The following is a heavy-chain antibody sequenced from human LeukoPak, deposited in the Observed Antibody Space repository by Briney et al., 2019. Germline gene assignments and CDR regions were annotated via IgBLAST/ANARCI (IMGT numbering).Heavy chain of an antibody. D-gene: IGHD3-22*01. J-gene: IGHJ3*02. CDR2: IYHSGST. Sequence: SETLSLTCAVSGYSISSGYYWVWIRQPPGKGLEWIGSIYHSGSTYYNPSLKSRVTISVDTSKNQFSLKLSSVTAADTAVYYCARSITMIVGVDAFDIWGQGTMVTVSS. CDR3: ARSITMIVGVDAFDI. V-gene: IGHV4-38-2*01. CDR1: GYSISSGYY.